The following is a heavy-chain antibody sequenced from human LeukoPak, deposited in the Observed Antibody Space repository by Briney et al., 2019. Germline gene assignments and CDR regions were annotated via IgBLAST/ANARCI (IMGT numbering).Heavy chain of an antibody. V-gene: IGHV3-30*04. D-gene: IGHD3-10*01. Sequence: GGSLRLSCAASGFTFSSYAMHWVRQAPGKGLEWVAFISYDGSNKYYADSVKGRFTISRDNSKNTLYLQMNSLRAEGTAVYYCARDRDGSGSNPIGYWGQGTLVTVSS. CDR1: GFTFSSYA. CDR3: ARDRDGSGSNPIGY. CDR2: ISYDGSNK. J-gene: IGHJ4*02.